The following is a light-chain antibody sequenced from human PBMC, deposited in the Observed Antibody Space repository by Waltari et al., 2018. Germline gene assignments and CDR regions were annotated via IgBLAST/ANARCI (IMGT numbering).Light chain of an antibody. CDR3: QQYNILWT. Sequence: DIQMTQSPSTLSASLGDILTIPCRASQSISTWLAWYQQKPGKAPKLLIYKASNLESGVPSRFSGSGSGTEFTLTISSLQPDDLATYYCQQYNILWTFGQGTKVEIK. CDR2: KAS. J-gene: IGKJ1*01. CDR1: QSISTW. V-gene: IGKV1-5*03.